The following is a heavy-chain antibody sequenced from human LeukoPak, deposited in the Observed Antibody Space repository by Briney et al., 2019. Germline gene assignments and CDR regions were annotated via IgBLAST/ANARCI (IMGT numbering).Heavy chain of an antibody. CDR3: AKDYSSSSSFFDY. V-gene: IGHV3-9*03. Sequence: PGRSLRLSCAASGYTFDDYAMRRGRQAPGKGLEWVSGINWNSGSIGYADSVKGRFTISTDNTKNSLYLQMNSLRAEDMALYYCAKDYSSSSSFFDYWGQGTLVTVSS. CDR2: INWNSGSI. J-gene: IGHJ4*02. D-gene: IGHD6-6*01. CDR1: GYTFDDYA.